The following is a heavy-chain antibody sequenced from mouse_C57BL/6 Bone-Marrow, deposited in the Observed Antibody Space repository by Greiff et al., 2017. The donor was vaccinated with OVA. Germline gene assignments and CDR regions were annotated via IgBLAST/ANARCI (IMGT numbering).Heavy chain of an antibody. J-gene: IGHJ1*03. CDR3: ARDYYGSSPWSFDV. D-gene: IGHD1-1*01. V-gene: IGHV3-1*01. Sequence: EVQLQESGPGMVKPSQSLSLTCTVTGYSITSGYDWHWIRHFPGNKLEWMGYISYSGSTNYNPSLKSRISITHDTSKNHFFLKLNSVTTEDTATYYCARDYYGSSPWSFDVWGTGTTVTVSS. CDR2: ISYSGST. CDR1: GYSITSGYD.